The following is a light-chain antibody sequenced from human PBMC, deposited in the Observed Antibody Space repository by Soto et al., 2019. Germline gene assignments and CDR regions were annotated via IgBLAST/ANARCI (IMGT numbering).Light chain of an antibody. V-gene: IGKV3-11*01. CDR1: QNVRTF. J-gene: IGKJ1*01. Sequence: EVVLTQSPATLSLSPGERATLSFRASQNVRTFLDWYQQKPGQAPRLRIYGASNRATGIPTRFSGSGSGTDFTLSINRLEPADFAVYYCQQHSYWPPWTFGQGTRVE. CDR3: QQHSYWPPWT. CDR2: GAS.